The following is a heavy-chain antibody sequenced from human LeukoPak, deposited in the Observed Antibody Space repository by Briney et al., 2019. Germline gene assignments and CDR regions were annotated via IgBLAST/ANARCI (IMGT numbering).Heavy chain of an antibody. CDR1: GFTFSSYA. D-gene: IGHD4-23*01. CDR3: AKYRSSPDYGGFDAFDI. V-gene: IGHV3-9*01. Sequence: SLRLFCGASGFTFSSYAMSWVRQAPGKGLAGVAGVSLSSSSLGYADSVKGPFTISRANAKNSLYLQMNRLRAEDTALYYCAKYRSSPDYGGFDAFDIWGQGTMVTVSS. CDR2: VSLSSSSL. J-gene: IGHJ3*02.